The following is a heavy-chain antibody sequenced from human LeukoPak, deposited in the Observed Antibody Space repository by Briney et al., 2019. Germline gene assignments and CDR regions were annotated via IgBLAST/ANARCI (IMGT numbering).Heavy chain of an antibody. CDR1: GFTFSSYG. V-gene: IGHV3-23*01. J-gene: IGHJ4*02. CDR2: ITFNGGST. D-gene: IGHD1-26*01. Sequence: PGGSLRLSCAASGFTFSSYGMSWVRQAPGKGLEWVSTITFNGGSTFHGDSVKGRFTVSRDNSRNTLYLQMNSLRAEDTAVYYCAKDPYRASSGLVDYWGQGTLVTVSS. CDR3: AKDPYRASSGLVDY.